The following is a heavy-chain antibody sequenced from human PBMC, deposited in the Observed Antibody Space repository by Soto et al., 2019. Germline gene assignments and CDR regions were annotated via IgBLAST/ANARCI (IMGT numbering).Heavy chain of an antibody. CDR2: IYDSGST. D-gene: IGHD1-26*01. V-gene: IGHV4-4*08. Sequence: QVHLQESGPGLVKPSETLSLTCTVSGGSISSYFWSWIRQPPGKGLEWSGYIYDSGSTNYNPSLQSRGTIPVDTSKNQFSLKLSSVTAADAAVYYCARYSYSGIFSPMDVWGQGTTVTVSS. J-gene: IGHJ6*02. CDR1: GGSISSYF. CDR3: ARYSYSGIFSPMDV.